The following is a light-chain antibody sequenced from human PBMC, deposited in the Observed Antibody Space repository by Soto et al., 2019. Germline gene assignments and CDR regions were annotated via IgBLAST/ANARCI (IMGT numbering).Light chain of an antibody. Sequence: EIVLTQSPATLSLSPGERATPSCRASQSVSSFLAWYRQKPGQAPRLLIYDASNRATGIAARFSGSGSGTDFTLTISSLEPEDFAVYYCQQRSNRPQTFGQGTKVDIK. J-gene: IGKJ1*01. CDR2: DAS. CDR3: QQRSNRPQT. CDR1: QSVSSF. V-gene: IGKV3-11*01.